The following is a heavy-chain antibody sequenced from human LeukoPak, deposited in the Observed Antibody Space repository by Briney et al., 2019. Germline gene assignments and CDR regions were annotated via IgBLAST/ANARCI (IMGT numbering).Heavy chain of an antibody. CDR1: GFIVRSKY. J-gene: IGHJ3*02. D-gene: IGHD3-22*01. Sequence: GGSLRLSCAASGFIVRSKYMSWVRQAPGKGLEWVSVIYSGGSTYYADSVKGRFTISRDNSKNTRYLQMNSLRAEDTAVYYCARHSLVVIHAFDIWGQGTMVTVSS. CDR2: IYSGGST. V-gene: IGHV3-53*01. CDR3: ARHSLVVIHAFDI.